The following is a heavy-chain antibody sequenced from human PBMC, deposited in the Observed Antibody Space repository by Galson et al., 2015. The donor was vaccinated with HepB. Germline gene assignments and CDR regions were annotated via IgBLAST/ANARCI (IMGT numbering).Heavy chain of an antibody. V-gene: IGHV7-4-1*02. D-gene: IGHD2-2*01. Sequence: SVKVSCKASGYTFTSYVMNWVRQAPGQGLEWMGWINTNTGNPTYAQGSTGRFVFSLDTSVSTAYLQISSLKAEDTAVYYCARPPNRVYCSSTSCPLHYWGQGTLVTVSS. CDR2: INTNTGNP. CDR3: ARPPNRVYCSSTSCPLHY. CDR1: GYTFTSYV. J-gene: IGHJ4*02.